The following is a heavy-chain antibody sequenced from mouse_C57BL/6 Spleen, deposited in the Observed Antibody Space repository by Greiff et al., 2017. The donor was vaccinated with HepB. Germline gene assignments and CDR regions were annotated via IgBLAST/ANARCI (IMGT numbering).Heavy chain of an antibody. V-gene: IGHV5-4*01. D-gene: IGHD2-3*01. Sequence: EVMLVESGGGLVKPGGSLKLSCAASGFTFSSYAMSWVRQTPEKRLEWVATISDGGSYTYYPDNVKGRFTISRDNAKNNLYLQMSHLKSEDTAMYYCARDRNDGYYVDYAMDYWGQGTSVTVSS. CDR3: ARDRNDGYYVDYAMDY. CDR1: GFTFSSYA. CDR2: ISDGGSYT. J-gene: IGHJ4*01.